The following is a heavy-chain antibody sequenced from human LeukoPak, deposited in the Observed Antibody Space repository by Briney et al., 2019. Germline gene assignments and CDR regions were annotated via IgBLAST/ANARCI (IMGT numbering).Heavy chain of an antibody. CDR3: ARVKRVAFDY. J-gene: IGHJ4*02. D-gene: IGHD5-12*01. V-gene: IGHV4-4*07. CDR1: GGSIGSYY. CDR2: IYTSGST. Sequence: PSETLSLTCTVSGGSIGSYYWSWLRQPAGKGLELIGRIYTSGSTNYNPSLKSRVTISVDKSKNQFSLKLSSVTAADTAVYYCARVKRVAFDYWGQGTLVTVSS.